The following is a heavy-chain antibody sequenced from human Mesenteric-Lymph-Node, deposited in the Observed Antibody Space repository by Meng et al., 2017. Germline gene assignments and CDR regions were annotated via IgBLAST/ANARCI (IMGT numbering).Heavy chain of an antibody. CDR3: AKKKGISATVDRFYDY. CDR2: IWYDGSNK. V-gene: IGHV3-33*06. CDR1: GFTFSSYG. D-gene: IGHD6-13*01. Sequence: GESLKISCAASGFTFSSYGMHWVRQAPGKGLEWVAVIWYDGSNKYYADSVKGRFTISRDNSKNTLYLQMNSLRAEDTAFYYCAKKKGISATVDRFYDYWGQGMLDTVSS. J-gene: IGHJ4*02.